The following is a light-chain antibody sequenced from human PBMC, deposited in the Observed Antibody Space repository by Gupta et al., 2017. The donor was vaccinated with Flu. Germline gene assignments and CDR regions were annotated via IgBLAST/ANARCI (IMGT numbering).Light chain of an antibody. J-gene: IGKJ1*01. V-gene: IGKV1-39*01. CDR2: AAS. CDR1: QSISSY. CDR3: QQRDSNPWT. Sequence: DIQMTQSPSSLSASVGDRVTITCRASQSISSYLNWYQQKPGKAPKLLIYAASSLQSGVPSRFSGSGSGTDFTLTISRRQPEDFATYYCQQRDSNPWTFGQGTKVEIK.